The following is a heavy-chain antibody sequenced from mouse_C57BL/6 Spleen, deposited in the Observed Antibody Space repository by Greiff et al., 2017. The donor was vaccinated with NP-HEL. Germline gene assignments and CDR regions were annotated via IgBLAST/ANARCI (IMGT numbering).Heavy chain of an antibody. CDR2: ISSGGDYI. Sequence: EVKVVESGEGLVKPGGSLKLSCAASGFTFSSYAMSWVRQTPEKRLEWVAYISSGGDYIYYADTVKGRFTISRDNARNTLYLQMSSLKSEDTAMYYCTREKYYYGSSSAMDYWGQGTSVTVSS. CDR1: GFTFSSYA. V-gene: IGHV5-9-1*02. J-gene: IGHJ4*01. D-gene: IGHD1-1*01. CDR3: TREKYYYGSSSAMDY.